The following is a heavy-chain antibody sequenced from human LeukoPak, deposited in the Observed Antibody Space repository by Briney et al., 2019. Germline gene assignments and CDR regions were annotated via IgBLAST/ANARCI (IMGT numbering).Heavy chain of an antibody. D-gene: IGHD3-9*01. Sequence: PSETLSLTCTVSGGSISSYYWSWIRQPAGKGLEWIGRIYTSGSTNYNPSLKSRVTMSVDTSKNQFSLKLSSVTAADTAVYYCASQDYDILTGAFVYWGQGTLVTVSS. CDR3: ASQDYDILTGAFVY. V-gene: IGHV4-4*07. CDR1: GGSISSYY. J-gene: IGHJ4*02. CDR2: IYTSGST.